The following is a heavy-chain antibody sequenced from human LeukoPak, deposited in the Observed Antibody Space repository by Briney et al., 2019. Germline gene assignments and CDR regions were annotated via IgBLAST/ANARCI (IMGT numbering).Heavy chain of an antibody. J-gene: IGHJ6*04. D-gene: IGHD6-13*01. Sequence: VKVSCKASGYTFTSYGISWVRQAPGQGLEWMGWISAYNGNTNYAQKLQGRVIMTTDTSTSTAYMELRSLRSDDTAVYYCARAKQQLGSGYYYYGMDVWGKGTTVTVSS. CDR2: ISAYNGNT. V-gene: IGHV1-18*04. CDR3: ARAKQQLGSGYYYYGMDV. CDR1: GYTFTSYG.